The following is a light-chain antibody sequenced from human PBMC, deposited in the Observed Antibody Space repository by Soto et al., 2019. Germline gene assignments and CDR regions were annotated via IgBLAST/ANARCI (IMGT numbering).Light chain of an antibody. CDR3: HQRSNWPPLT. CDR2: DAS. CDR1: QSVGGY. Sequence: EIVLTQSPATLSLSPGERATLSCRASQSVGGYLDWYQQKPGQAPRLLIYDASNRASGIPARFSGSGSGTDFTLTICSLEPEDLAVYYCHQRSNWPPLTFGGGTKVEIK. V-gene: IGKV3-11*01. J-gene: IGKJ4*01.